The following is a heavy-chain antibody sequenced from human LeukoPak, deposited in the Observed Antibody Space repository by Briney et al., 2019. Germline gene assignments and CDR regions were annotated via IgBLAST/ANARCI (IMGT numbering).Heavy chain of an antibody. D-gene: IGHD6-13*01. V-gene: IGHV1-2*04. CDR3: ARPYSSSWYGAFDI. J-gene: IGHJ3*02. CDR2: INPNSGGT. Sequence: GASVKVSCKASGYTFTGYYMHWVRQAPGQGLEWMGWINPNSGGTNYAQKFQGWVTMTRDTSISTAYMELSRLRSDDTAVYYCARPYSSSWYGAFDIWGQGTMVTVSS. CDR1: GYTFTGYY.